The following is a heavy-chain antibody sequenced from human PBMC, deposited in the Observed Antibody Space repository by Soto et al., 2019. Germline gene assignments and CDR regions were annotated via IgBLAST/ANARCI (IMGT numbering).Heavy chain of an antibody. CDR1: GFTFSSYA. J-gene: IGHJ5*02. D-gene: IGHD6-13*01. CDR2: ITGSGAGS. V-gene: IGHV3-23*01. Sequence: EVQLLESGGGWLQPGGSLRLSCAASGFTFSSYAMNWVRQAPGKGLEWVSGITGSGAGSYYSDSVKGRFTISRDNSKSTVYLQMNSLRAEDTAVYYCAKAYSNSWPNDWFDPWGQGTLVTVSS. CDR3: AKAYSNSWPNDWFDP.